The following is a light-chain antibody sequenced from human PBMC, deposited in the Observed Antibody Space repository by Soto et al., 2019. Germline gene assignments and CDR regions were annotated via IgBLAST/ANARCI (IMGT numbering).Light chain of an antibody. CDR3: QHRYNWLIA. Sequence: EIVLTQAPATLALSPGERATLSCWASQSVSNRYLAWYQQKPGQAPRLLIYGASSRATGIPDRFSGSGSGTDFTLTISSLEPEDFAVYYCQHRYNWLIAFGQGTRREIK. V-gene: IGKV3D-20*02. CDR2: GAS. CDR1: QSVSNRY. J-gene: IGKJ5*01.